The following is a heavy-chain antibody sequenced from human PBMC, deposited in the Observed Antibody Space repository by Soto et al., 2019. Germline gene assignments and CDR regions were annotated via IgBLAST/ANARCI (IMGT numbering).Heavy chain of an antibody. Sequence: QVQLVESGGGVVQPGRSLRLSCAASGFTFSDYVMHWVRQAPGKGLEWVAVISSDGSTKYYTDSMKGRFTISRDNSKDTLYLQMNNLGAGDTAVYSWARQNSGGSYYFDFWGQGPLVTVSS. J-gene: IGHJ4*02. CDR2: ISSDGSTK. CDR1: GFTFSDYV. CDR3: ARQNSGGSYYFDF. D-gene: IGHD6-19*01. V-gene: IGHV3-30-3*01.